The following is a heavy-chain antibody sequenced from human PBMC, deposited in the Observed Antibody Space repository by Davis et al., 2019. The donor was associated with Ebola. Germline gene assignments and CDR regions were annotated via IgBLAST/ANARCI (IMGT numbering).Heavy chain of an antibody. D-gene: IGHD6-19*01. Sequence: GGSLRLSCAASGFTFSSYSMNWVRQAPGKGLEWVSYISSSSSTIYYADSVKGRFTISRDNAKNSLYLQMNSLRAEDTAVYYCARELVSDGWSRGAFDIWGQGTMVTVSS. CDR1: GFTFSSYS. J-gene: IGHJ3*02. CDR3: ARELVSDGWSRGAFDI. V-gene: IGHV3-48*01. CDR2: ISSSSSTI.